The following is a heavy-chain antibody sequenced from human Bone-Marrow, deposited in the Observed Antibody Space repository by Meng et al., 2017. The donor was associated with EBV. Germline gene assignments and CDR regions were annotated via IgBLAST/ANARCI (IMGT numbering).Heavy chain of an antibody. Sequence: VRAVGAGGVVVQPGRSLRLSCAASGFTFSSYAMHLVRQAPGKGLEWVAVISYDGSNKYYADSVKGRFTISRDNSKDTLYLQMNSLRAEDTAVYYCALGVTGGRFFDPWGQGTLVTVSS. CDR2: ISYDGSNK. J-gene: IGHJ5*02. V-gene: IGHV3-30-3*01. CDR1: GFTFSSYA. D-gene: IGHD6-19*01. CDR3: ALGVTGGRFFDP.